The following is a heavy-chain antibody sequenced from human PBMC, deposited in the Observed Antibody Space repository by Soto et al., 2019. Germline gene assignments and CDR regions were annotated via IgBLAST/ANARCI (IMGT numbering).Heavy chain of an antibody. CDR2: IWYDGSNK. CDR1: GFTFSSDG. CDR3: AARIAVAGPTPAKEDAFDI. J-gene: IGHJ3*02. D-gene: IGHD6-19*01. Sequence: GVSLRLSCAASGFTFSSDGMHWVRQAPGKGLEWVAVIWYDGSNKYYADSVKGRFTISRDNSKNTLYLQMNSLRAEDTAVYYCAARIAVAGPTPAKEDAFDIWGQGTMVTVSS. V-gene: IGHV3-33*01.